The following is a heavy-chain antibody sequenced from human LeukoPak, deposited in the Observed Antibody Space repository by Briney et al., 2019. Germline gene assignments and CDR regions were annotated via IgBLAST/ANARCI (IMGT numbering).Heavy chain of an antibody. CDR1: GYSFTTYW. J-gene: IGHJ6*02. D-gene: IGHD4-11*01. CDR3: AKYYSNYKYYYYGIDV. CDR2: IYPGDSDT. V-gene: IGHV5-51*01. Sequence: GESLKISCKASGYSFTTYWIGWVRQMPGKGLEWMGIIYPGDSDTRYSPSFQGQVTISADKSISTAYLQWSSLKASDTATYYCAKYYSNYKYYYYGIDVWGQGTTVTVSS.